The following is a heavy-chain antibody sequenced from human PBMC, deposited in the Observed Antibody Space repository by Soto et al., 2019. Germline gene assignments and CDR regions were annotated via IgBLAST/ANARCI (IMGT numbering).Heavy chain of an antibody. CDR1: GFTFTSNW. D-gene: IGHD3-10*01. CDR2: INSDGTTT. CDR3: TRGGATGAGIYHFEN. Sequence: EVQLVESGGGLVQPGGSLRLSCAASGFTFTSNWMHWVRQAPGKGPVWVSRINSDGTTTTYADSVKGRFTISRDNAKNTLYLQVNSLGDEDTAVYYCTRGGATGAGIYHFENWGQGTLVTVSS. V-gene: IGHV3-74*01. J-gene: IGHJ4*02.